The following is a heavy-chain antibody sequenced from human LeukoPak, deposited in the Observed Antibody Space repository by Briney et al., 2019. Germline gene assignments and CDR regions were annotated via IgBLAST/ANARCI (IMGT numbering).Heavy chain of an antibody. CDR2: ISYDGSNK. Sequence: GGSLRLSCAASGFTFSSYAMHWVRQAPSKGLEWVAVISYDGSNKYYADSVKGRFTISRDNSKNTLYLQMNSLRAEDTAVYYCARPATVTTVFDPWGQGTLVTVSS. D-gene: IGHD4-17*01. CDR3: ARPATVTTVFDP. CDR1: GFTFSSYA. V-gene: IGHV3-30*04. J-gene: IGHJ5*02.